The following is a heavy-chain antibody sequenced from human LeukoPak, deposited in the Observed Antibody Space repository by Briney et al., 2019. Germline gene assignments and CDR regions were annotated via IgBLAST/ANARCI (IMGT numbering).Heavy chain of an antibody. D-gene: IGHD5-12*01. CDR1: GFTVSGNY. CDR3: ARDHGYAFDY. Sequence: GGSLRLSCAASGFTVSGNYMSWVRQAPGKGLEWVSLIYSGGNTYYADSVKGRFTTSRDNSKNTLYLQMNSLRAEDTAVYYCARDHGYAFDYWGQGTLVTVSS. J-gene: IGHJ4*02. V-gene: IGHV3-66*01. CDR2: IYSGGNT.